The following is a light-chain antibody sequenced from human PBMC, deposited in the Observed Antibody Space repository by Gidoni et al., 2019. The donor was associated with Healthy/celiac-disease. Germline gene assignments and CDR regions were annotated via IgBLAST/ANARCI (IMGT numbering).Light chain of an antibody. CDR3: QQYYSTPRT. V-gene: IGKV4-1*01. CDR2: WAS. Sequence: DIVMTQSPDSLAVSLGDRATINCKSSQSVLYSSNNKNYLAWYQQKPGQPPKLLIYWASTRESGVPDRFSGSGSWTDFTLTISSLRAEDVAVYFCQQYYSTPRTFGQGTKVEIK. J-gene: IGKJ1*01. CDR1: QSVLYSSNNKNY.